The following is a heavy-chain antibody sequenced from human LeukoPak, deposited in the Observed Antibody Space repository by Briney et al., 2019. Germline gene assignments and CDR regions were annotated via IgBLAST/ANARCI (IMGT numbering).Heavy chain of an antibody. Sequence: ASVKVSCKASGGTFSSYAISWVRQAPGQGLEWMGRITPILGIANYAQKFQGRVTITADKSTSTAYMELSSLRSEDTAVYYCAREDTAMVTKSLDYWGQGTLVTVSS. D-gene: IGHD5-18*01. CDR2: ITPILGIA. J-gene: IGHJ4*02. CDR1: GGTFSSYA. V-gene: IGHV1-69*04. CDR3: AREDTAMVTKSLDY.